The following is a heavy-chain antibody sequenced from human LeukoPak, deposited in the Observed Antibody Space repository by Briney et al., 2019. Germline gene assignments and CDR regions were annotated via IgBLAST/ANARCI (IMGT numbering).Heavy chain of an antibody. V-gene: IGHV3-23*01. J-gene: IGHJ4*02. Sequence: GGSLRLSCAGSGFSFSSNTMSWVRQAPGRGLEWVSAISNNGGRTDYADSVKGRFTITRDNSKSTLYLHMDSLRAEDTAVYYCARDEDTSALSEYWGQGTLVTVSS. CDR3: ARDEDTSALSEY. CDR1: GFSFSSNT. D-gene: IGHD2/OR15-2a*01. CDR2: ISNNGGRT.